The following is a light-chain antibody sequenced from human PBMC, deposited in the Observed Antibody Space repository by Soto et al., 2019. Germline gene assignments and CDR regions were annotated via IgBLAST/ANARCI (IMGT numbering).Light chain of an antibody. Sequence: DIVRTQSPLSLPVTPGEPASISCRSSQSLLHSNGYNYLDWYLQKPGQSPQLLIYLGSNRASGVPDRFSGSGSGTDFTLKISRVEAEDVGVYYCIQALPGTFGQGTKLEIK. CDR2: LGS. J-gene: IGKJ2*01. CDR3: IQALPGT. CDR1: QSLLHSNGYNY. V-gene: IGKV2-28*01.